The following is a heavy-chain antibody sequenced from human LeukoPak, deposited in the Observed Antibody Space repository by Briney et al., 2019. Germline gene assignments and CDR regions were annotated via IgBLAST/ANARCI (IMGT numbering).Heavy chain of an antibody. CDR2: INERGTDS. J-gene: IGHJ4*02. CDR3: VRDETLWTLDW. Sequence: PGGSLRLSCAASGFSFSNYWIHWVRQAPGMGLVWVSRINERGTDSMYAESVKGRFTISRDNAKNTVYLQMNSLRAEDTALYYCVRDETLWTLDWWGQGTLVTVSS. CDR1: GFSFSNYW. V-gene: IGHV3-74*03. D-gene: IGHD1-1*01.